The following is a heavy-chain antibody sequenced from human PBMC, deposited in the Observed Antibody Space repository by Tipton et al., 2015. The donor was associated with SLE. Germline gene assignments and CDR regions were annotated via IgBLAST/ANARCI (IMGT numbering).Heavy chain of an antibody. Sequence: GLVKPSETLSLTCTVSGGSISSYYWSWIRQPPGKGLEWIGYIYYSGSTNYNPSLKSRVTISVDTSKNQFSLKLSSVTAADTAVYYCARDCSSTSCYFDYWGQGTLVTVSS. V-gene: IGHV4-59*01. J-gene: IGHJ4*02. D-gene: IGHD2-2*01. CDR1: GGSISSYY. CDR2: IYYSGST. CDR3: ARDCSSTSCYFDY.